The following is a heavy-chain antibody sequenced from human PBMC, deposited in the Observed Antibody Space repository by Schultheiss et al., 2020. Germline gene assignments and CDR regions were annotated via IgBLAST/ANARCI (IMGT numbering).Heavy chain of an antibody. CDR3: ARVHSSGWFSWFDP. Sequence: GGSLRLSCAASGFTFSSYGMHWVRQAPGKGLEWVAVIWYDGSNKYYADSVKGRFTISRDNSKNTLYLQMNSLRAEDTAVYYCARVHSSGWFSWFDPWGQGTLVTVAS. V-gene: IGHV3-33*01. CDR2: IWYDGSNK. D-gene: IGHD6-19*01. CDR1: GFTFSSYG. J-gene: IGHJ5*02.